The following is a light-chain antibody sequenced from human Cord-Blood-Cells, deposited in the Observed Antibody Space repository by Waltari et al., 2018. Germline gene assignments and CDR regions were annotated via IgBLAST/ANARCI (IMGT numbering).Light chain of an antibody. CDR3: QQYGSSPRT. CDR1: QSVSSSY. V-gene: IGKV3D-20*01. CDR2: DAS. Sequence: EIVLTQSPATLSLSPGERAPLHCGANQSVSSSYLAWYQQKPGLAPRLIIYDASSRATGIPDRFSGSGSGTDCTVTISRLGPEDFAVYYCQQYGSSPRTFGQGTKVEIK. J-gene: IGKJ1*01.